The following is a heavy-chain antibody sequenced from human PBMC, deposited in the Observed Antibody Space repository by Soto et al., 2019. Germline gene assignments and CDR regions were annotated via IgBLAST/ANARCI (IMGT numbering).Heavy chain of an antibody. CDR1: GFTFSSYA. Sequence: GGSLRLSCAASGFTFSSYAMSWVRQAPGKGLEWVSSISRSDDGPYYADSVKSRFTISRGNSQNTLYLLMNSLGAEDTAVYYCAKNYFFDSWGQGAPVTVSS. CDR3: AKNYFFDS. J-gene: IGHJ4*02. V-gene: IGHV3-23*01. CDR2: ISRSDDGP.